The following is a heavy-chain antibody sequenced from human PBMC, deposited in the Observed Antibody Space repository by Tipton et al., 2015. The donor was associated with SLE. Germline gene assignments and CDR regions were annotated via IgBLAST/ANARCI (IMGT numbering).Heavy chain of an antibody. Sequence: TLSLTCTVSGYFISSGFYWAWIRQPPGKGLEWIGSIYQRGSSGNTYYKSSLKSRVTISVDAMKNHFSLKLSSVTAADTAVYFCARDVGALQWSPYYYYGVDVWGQGTTVTVSS. J-gene: IGHJ6*02. CDR3: ARDVGALQWSPYYYYGVDV. V-gene: IGHV4-38-2*02. CDR1: GYFISSGFY. CDR2: IYQRGSSGNT. D-gene: IGHD3-3*01.